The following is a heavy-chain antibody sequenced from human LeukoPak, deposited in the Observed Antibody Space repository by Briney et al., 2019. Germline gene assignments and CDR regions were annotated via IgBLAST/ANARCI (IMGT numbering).Heavy chain of an antibody. D-gene: IGHD3-22*01. Sequence: ASVKVSCKASGYTFTGYYMHWVRQAPGQGLEWMGWINPNSGGRNYAQKFQGRVTMTRDTYSSKAYMELSRLRSDDTAVYYCARGHHYDSSGYYSGGYWFDPWGQGTLVTVSS. CDR3: ARGHHYDSSGYYSGGYWFDP. CDR1: GYTFTGYY. J-gene: IGHJ5*02. V-gene: IGHV1-2*02. CDR2: INPNSGGR.